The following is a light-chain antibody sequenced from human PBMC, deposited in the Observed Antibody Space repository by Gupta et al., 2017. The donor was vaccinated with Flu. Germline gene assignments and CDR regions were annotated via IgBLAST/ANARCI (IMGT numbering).Light chain of an antibody. CDR3: QQNNNWLTWT. J-gene: IGKJ1*01. CDR2: GAS. Sequence: EIVMTQSPATLSVSPGERATFSCRASQSVSSNLAWYQQKPGQAPRLLIYGASTRDTGITARFSGSGFGKEFPLTISRRQSEDYAVYYCQQNNNWLTWTFGQGTKVEIK. CDR1: QSVSSN. V-gene: IGKV3-15*01.